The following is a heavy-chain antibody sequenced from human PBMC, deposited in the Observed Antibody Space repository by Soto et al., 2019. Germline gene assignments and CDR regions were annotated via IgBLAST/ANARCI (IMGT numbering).Heavy chain of an antibody. J-gene: IGHJ4*02. CDR3: ASDGFYGDYVGYFDY. V-gene: IGHV1-46*03. CDR2: INPSGGST. D-gene: IGHD4-17*01. CDR1: GYTFTSYY. Sequence: ASVKVSCKASGYTFTSYYMHWVRQAPGQGLEWMGIINPSGGSTSYAQKFQGRVTMTRDTSTSTVYMELSSPRSEDTAVYYCASDGFYGDYVGYFDYWGQGTLVTVSS.